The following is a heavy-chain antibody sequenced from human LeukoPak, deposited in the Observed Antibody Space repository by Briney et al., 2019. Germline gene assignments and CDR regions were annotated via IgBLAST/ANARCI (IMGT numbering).Heavy chain of an antibody. V-gene: IGHV4-4*07. CDR1: GGFISSYF. Sequence: SETLSLTCSVSGGFISSYFWNWIRQPAGKGLEWVGHIYDGGKTNYNPSLRGRATISVDTSSNQFSLELRSVTAADTAVYYCARDYIVETGVVAFDIWGQGTMVTASS. D-gene: IGHD5-12*01. CDR3: ARDYIVETGVVAFDI. J-gene: IGHJ3*02. CDR2: IYDGGKT.